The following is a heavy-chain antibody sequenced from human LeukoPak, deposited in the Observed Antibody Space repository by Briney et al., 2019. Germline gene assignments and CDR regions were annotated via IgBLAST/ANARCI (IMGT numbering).Heavy chain of an antibody. V-gene: IGHV4-59*08. J-gene: IGHJ3*02. CDR3: ARHCSSSTCPHAFDM. D-gene: IGHD2-2*01. Sequence: SETLSLTCTVSGGSISSYYWSWVRQPPGKGLEWIGYISYSGSPSYKTSLRSRVTILQDMSKNQLSLKLSSVTAADTAVYYCARHCSSSTCPHAFDMWGQGTMVTVSS. CDR1: GGSISSYY. CDR2: ISYSGSP.